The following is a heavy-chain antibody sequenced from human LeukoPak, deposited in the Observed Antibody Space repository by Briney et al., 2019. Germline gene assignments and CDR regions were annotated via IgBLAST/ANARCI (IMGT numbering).Heavy chain of an antibody. D-gene: IGHD2-15*01. CDR3: ARDLVVVAANWFDP. CDR1: GYTFTSYG. CDR2: ISAYNGNT. Sequence: GASVKLSCKSSGYTFTSYGISWVRQAPGQGLEWMGWISAYNGNTNYAQKLQGRVTMTTDTSTSTAYMELRSLRSDDTAVYYCARDLVVVAANWFDPWGQGTLVTVSS. J-gene: IGHJ5*02. V-gene: IGHV1-18*01.